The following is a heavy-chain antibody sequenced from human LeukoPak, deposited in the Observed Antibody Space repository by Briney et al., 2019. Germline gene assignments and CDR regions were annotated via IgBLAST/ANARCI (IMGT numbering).Heavy chain of an antibody. CDR1: GGSISSSNW. J-gene: IGHJ4*02. CDR3: ARDVRDYYDTRGFDY. D-gene: IGHD3-22*01. Sequence: PSETLSLTCAVSGGSISSSNWWSWVRQPPGKGLEWIGEIYHSGSTNYNPSLKSRVTMSVDKSKNQFSLKLSSVTAADTAVYHCARDVRDYYDTRGFDYWGQGTLVTVSS. V-gene: IGHV4-4*02. CDR2: IYHSGST.